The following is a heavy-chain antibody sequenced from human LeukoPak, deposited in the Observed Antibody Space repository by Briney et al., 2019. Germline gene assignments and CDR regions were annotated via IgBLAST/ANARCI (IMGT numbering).Heavy chain of an antibody. V-gene: IGHV4-59*01. Sequence: SETLSLTCTVSGGSISSYYWSWIQQPPGKGLEWIGYIYYSGSTNYNPSLKSRVTISVDTSKNQFSLKLSSVTAADTAVYYCARQRRYFDLWGRGTLVTVSS. J-gene: IGHJ2*01. CDR1: GGSISSYY. CDR2: IYYSGST. CDR3: ARQRRYFDL.